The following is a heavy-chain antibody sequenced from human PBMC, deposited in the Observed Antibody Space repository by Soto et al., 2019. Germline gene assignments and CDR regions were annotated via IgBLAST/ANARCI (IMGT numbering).Heavy chain of an antibody. V-gene: IGHV4-59*01. Sequence: SETLSLTCTVSGGSISSYYWSWIRQPPGKGLEWIGYIYYSGSTNYNPSLKSRVTISVDTSKNQFSLKLSSVTAADTAVYYCARVKAAALPYYYYYMDVWDKGTTVTVSS. CDR1: GGSISSYY. CDR3: ARVKAAALPYYYYYMDV. CDR2: IYYSGST. J-gene: IGHJ6*03. D-gene: IGHD6-13*01.